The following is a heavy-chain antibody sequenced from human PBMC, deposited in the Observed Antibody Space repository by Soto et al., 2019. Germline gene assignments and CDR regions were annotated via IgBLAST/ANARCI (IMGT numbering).Heavy chain of an antibody. CDR2: FNPNSGDT. J-gene: IGHJ4*02. D-gene: IGHD6-19*01. CDR3: AREASAVSSIDY. Sequence: ASVKVSCKASGYTFTAYSMHWVRQAPGQGVEWVGWFNPNSGDTIYAQKFQGRVTLTRDTSIGTAYMELYSLTSDDTAVYYCAREASAVSSIDYRGQGTLCTVSS. CDR1: GYTFTAYS. V-gene: IGHV1-2*02.